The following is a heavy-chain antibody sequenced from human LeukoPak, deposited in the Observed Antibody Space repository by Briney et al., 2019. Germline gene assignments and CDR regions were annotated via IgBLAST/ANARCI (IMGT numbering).Heavy chain of an antibody. Sequence: SQTLSLTCTVSGGSISGGDYYWSWIRQPPGKGLEWIGYIYYSGSTYYNPSLKSRVTISVDTSKNQFSLKLSSVTAADTAVYYCARDPRQYYSDSSGYSHHDAFDIWGQGTMVTVSS. V-gene: IGHV4-30-4*08. J-gene: IGHJ3*02. CDR3: ARDPRQYYSDSSGYSHHDAFDI. CDR2: IYYSGST. CDR1: GGSISGGDYY. D-gene: IGHD3-22*01.